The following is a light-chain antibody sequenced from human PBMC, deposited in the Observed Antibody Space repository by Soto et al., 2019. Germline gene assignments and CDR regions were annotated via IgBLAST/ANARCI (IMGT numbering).Light chain of an antibody. V-gene: IGKV3-20*01. CDR2: GAS. CDR3: QQYCSSGT. Sequence: EIVLTQSPATLSLSPGERATLSCRASQSVSSYLAWYQQKPGQAPRLLIYGASNRATGIPDRFSGSGSGTDFTLTFSRLEPEDFAVYYCQQYCSSGTFGQGTKVDIK. CDR1: QSVSSY. J-gene: IGKJ1*01.